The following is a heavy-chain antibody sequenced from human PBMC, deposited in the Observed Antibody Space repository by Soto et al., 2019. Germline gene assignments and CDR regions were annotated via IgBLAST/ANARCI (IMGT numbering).Heavy chain of an antibody. Sequence: SVKVSCKASGFTFTSSAVQGGRQARGQSLERIGWIVVGGGNTNYAQKFQKRVTITRDMSTSTAYMELSSLRSEDTAVYYCAAPDSSVYSDNDALDIWGQGTMVTVSS. CDR1: GFTFTSSA. V-gene: IGHV1-58*01. D-gene: IGHD3-22*01. CDR2: IVVGGGNT. J-gene: IGHJ3*02. CDR3: AAPDSSVYSDNDALDI.